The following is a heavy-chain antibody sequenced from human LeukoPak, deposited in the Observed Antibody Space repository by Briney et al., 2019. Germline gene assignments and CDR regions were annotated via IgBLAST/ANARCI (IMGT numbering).Heavy chain of an antibody. CDR3: AREVNYHDSSGYYQRMGAFDI. J-gene: IGHJ3*02. D-gene: IGHD3-22*01. CDR1: GGSISSGGYY. V-gene: IGHV4-31*03. Sequence: PSETLSLTCTVSGGSISSGGYYWSWIRQHPGKGLEWIGYIYYSGSTYYNPSLKSRVTISVDTSKNQFSLKLSSVTAADTAVYYCAREVNYHDSSGYYQRMGAFDIWGQGTMVTVSS. CDR2: IYYSGST.